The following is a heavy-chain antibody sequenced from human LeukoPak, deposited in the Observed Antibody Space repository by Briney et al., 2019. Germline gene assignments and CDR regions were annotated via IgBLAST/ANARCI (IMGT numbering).Heavy chain of an antibody. CDR1: GGSISSYY. Sequence: PSETLSLTCTVXGGSISSYYWSWIRQPPGKGLEWIGYIYYSGSTNYNPSLKSRVTISVDTSKNQFSLKLGSVTAADTAVYYCARTTMVRGVIIALEYNWFDPWGQGTLVTVSS. D-gene: IGHD3-10*01. CDR3: ARTTMVRGVIIALEYNWFDP. CDR2: IYYSGST. V-gene: IGHV4-59*01. J-gene: IGHJ5*02.